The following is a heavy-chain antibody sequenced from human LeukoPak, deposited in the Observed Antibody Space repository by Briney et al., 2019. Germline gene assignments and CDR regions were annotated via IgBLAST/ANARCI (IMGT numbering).Heavy chain of an antibody. J-gene: IGHJ4*02. D-gene: IGHD3-22*01. CDR3: ATDPDYYDSSGYGY. CDR2: FDPEDGET. V-gene: IGHV1-24*01. Sequence: GASVKVSCKVSGYTLTELSMHWVRQAPGKGLEWMGGFDPEDGETIYAQKFQGRVTMTEDTSTDTAYMELSSLRSEDTAVYYRATDPDYYDSSGYGYWGQGTLVTVSS. CDR1: GYTLTELS.